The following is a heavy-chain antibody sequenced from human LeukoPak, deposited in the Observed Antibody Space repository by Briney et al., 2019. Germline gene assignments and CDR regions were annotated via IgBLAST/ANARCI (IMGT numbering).Heavy chain of an antibody. Sequence: GGSLRLSCAASGFTLSDYHMTWIRQAPGKGLEWVSYISGSSIYTRYADSVKGRFTISRDNAKNSLYLQMNSLRAEDTALYYCVRDISGYYFDYWGQGTLVTVSS. D-gene: IGHD3-22*01. J-gene: IGHJ4*02. V-gene: IGHV3-11*05. CDR1: GFTLSDYH. CDR2: ISGSSIYT. CDR3: VRDISGYYFDY.